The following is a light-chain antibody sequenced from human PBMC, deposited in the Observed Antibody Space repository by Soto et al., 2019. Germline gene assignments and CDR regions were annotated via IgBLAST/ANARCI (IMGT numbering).Light chain of an antibody. CDR1: QSFSSGY. CDR3: QQYGSSPLT. V-gene: IGKV3-20*01. Sequence: EIVLTQSPGTLSLSPGERATLSCRASQSFSSGYLAWYQQKPGQAPRLLIYVASSRATGIPDRFSGSGSGTDFTLTISRLEPEDFAVYFCQQYGSSPLTFGGGTKVEIK. J-gene: IGKJ4*01. CDR2: VAS.